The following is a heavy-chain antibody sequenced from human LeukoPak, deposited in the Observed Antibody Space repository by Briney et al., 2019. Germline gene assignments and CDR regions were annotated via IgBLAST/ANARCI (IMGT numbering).Heavy chain of an antibody. CDR2: INPSGGST. J-gene: IGHJ5*02. V-gene: IGHV1-46*01. CDR1: GYTFTSYY. Sequence: ASVKVSCKASGYTFTSYYMRWVRQAPGQGLEWMGIINPSGGSTSYAQEFQGRVTMTRDTSTSTVYMELSSLRSEDTAVYYCARDGRVAGTGENWFDPWGQGTLVTVSS. D-gene: IGHD6-19*01. CDR3: ARDGRVAGTGENWFDP.